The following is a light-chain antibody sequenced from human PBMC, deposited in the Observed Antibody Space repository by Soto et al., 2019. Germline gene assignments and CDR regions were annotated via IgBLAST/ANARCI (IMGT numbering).Light chain of an antibody. Sequence: QSVLTQPPSASGSLGKSVTISCTGTSSDVGGYKSVSWYQQHPDKAPNLIIYEVSKRPSGVPDRFSGSKSGNTASLTVSGLQAEDEADYYCSSYAGSNNLVFGRGTQLTVL. J-gene: IGLJ2*01. V-gene: IGLV2-8*01. CDR2: EVS. CDR3: SSYAGSNNLV. CDR1: SSDVGGYKS.